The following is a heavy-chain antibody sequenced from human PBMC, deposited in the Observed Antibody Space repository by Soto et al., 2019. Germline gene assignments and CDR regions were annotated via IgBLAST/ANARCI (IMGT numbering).Heavy chain of an antibody. CDR1: GGSISSDY. Sequence: SETLSLTCTVSGGSISSDYWSWIRQPPGKGLEWIGYIYYSGSTNHNPSLKSRVTISVDTSKNQFSLKLSSVTAADTAVYYCARRYRSCFHYGGQRIPVTVSS. J-gene: IGHJ4*02. CDR3: ARRYRSCFHY. V-gene: IGHV4-59*08. CDR2: IYYSGST. D-gene: IGHD2-2*02.